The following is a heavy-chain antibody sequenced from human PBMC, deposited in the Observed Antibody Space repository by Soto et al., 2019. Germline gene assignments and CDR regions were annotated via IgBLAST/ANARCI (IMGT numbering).Heavy chain of an antibody. Sequence: ASVKVSCKAAGYTFTSYDINWVRQATGQDFEWMGWMNPNSGNTAYAQKFQGRVTMTRDTSKSTAFMELSSLTSEDTAVYYCARGPRNWGVDYWGQGTLVTSPQ. J-gene: IGHJ4*02. CDR1: GYTFTSYD. D-gene: IGHD7-27*01. CDR3: ARGPRNWGVDY. CDR2: MNPNSGNT. V-gene: IGHV1-8*01.